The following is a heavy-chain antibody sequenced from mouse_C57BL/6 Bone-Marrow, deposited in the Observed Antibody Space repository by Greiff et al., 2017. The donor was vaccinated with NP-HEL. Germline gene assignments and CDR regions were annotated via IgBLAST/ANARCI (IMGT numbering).Heavy chain of an antibody. J-gene: IGHJ2*01. V-gene: IGHV1-4*01. CDR3: AIYDVGDY. Sequence: VQLHQSGAELARPGASVKMSCKASGYTFTSYTMHWVKQRPGQGLEWIGYINPSSGYTKYNQKFKDKATLTADKSSSTAYMQLSSLTSEDSAVYYCAIYDVGDYWGQGTTLTVSS. CDR1: GYTFTSYT. D-gene: IGHD2-12*01. CDR2: INPSSGYT.